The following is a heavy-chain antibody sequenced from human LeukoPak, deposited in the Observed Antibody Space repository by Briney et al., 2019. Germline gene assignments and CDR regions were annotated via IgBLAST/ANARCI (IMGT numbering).Heavy chain of an antibody. V-gene: IGHV1-8*03. CDR2: MNPNSGNT. CDR3: ARLANEYQPLKTDDN. CDR1: GYTFTSYD. J-gene: IGHJ4*02. D-gene: IGHD1-14*01. Sequence: ASVRVSCKASGYTFTSYDINWVRQATGQGLEWMGWMNPNSGNTGYAQKFQGRVTITRNTSISTAYMELSSLRSEDTAVYYCARLANEYQPLKTDDNRGQGTLVTVSS.